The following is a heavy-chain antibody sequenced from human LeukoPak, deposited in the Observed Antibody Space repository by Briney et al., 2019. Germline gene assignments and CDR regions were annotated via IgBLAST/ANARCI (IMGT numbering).Heavy chain of an antibody. Sequence: SETLSLTCTVSGGSVSSGSYYWSWIRQPPGKGLEWIGYIYYSGGTNYNPSLKSRVTISVDTSKNQFSLKLSSVTAADTAVYYCARETRWYDILTGYYQNNFDYWGQGTLVTVSS. D-gene: IGHD3-9*01. V-gene: IGHV4-61*01. CDR2: IYYSGGT. CDR1: GGSVSSGSYY. J-gene: IGHJ4*02. CDR3: ARETRWYDILTGYYQNNFDY.